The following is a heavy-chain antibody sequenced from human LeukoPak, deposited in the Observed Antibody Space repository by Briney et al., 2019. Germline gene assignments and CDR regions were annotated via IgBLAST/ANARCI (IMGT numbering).Heavy chain of an antibody. CDR2: ISKDETNK. CDR3: AKDNPVLDS. J-gene: IGHJ4*02. CDR1: GFSFSTFG. Sequence: PGGSLGLSCAASGFSFSTFGMHWVRQTPGKGLEWVSHISKDETNKYYADSVKGRFTISRDTSKNTLFLQMNSLRVEDTAVYYCAKDNPVLDSWGQGTLVTVSS. V-gene: IGHV3-30*18.